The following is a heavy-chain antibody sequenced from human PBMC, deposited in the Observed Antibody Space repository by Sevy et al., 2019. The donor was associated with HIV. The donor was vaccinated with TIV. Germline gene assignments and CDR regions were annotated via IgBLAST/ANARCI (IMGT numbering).Heavy chain of an antibody. V-gene: IGHV1-2*02. D-gene: IGHD4-17*01. Sequence: ASVKVSCKASGYTCTGYYMHWVRRAPRQGLEWMEWINPNSGGTNYAQKFQGRVTMTRDTSISTAYMELSRLRSDDTAVYYCARGSYGDYRVDYWGQGTLVTVSS. CDR1: GYTCTGYY. CDR3: ARGSYGDYRVDY. J-gene: IGHJ4*02. CDR2: INPNSGGT.